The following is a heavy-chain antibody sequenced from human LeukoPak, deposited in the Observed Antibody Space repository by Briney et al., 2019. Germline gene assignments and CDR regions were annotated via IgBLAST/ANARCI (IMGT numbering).Heavy chain of an antibody. CDR2: ISGSNNTI. Sequence: GGSLRLSCAASGFTFSSYEMNWVRQAPGKGLEWLSYISGSNNTIYYADSVKGRFTISRDNAKNSLYLQMNSLRAEDTAVYYCAGETITGTDYWGQGTLVTVSS. CDR1: GFTFSSYE. V-gene: IGHV3-48*03. J-gene: IGHJ4*02. CDR3: AGETITGTDY. D-gene: IGHD3-10*01.